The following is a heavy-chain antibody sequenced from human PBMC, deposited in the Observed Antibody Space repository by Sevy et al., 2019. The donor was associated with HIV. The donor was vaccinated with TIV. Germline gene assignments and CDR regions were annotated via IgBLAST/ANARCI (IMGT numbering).Heavy chain of an antibody. CDR3: GRDGGFGGGIALYPN. CDR2: ITWNGDYA. J-gene: IGHJ4*02. D-gene: IGHD3-16*01. V-gene: IGHV3-20*04. CDR1: GFTFDDYG. Sequence: GGSLRLSCAASGFTFDDYGMGWVRQVPGRGLEWISGITWNGDYANYGDSVKGGFTISRDNAKNSLYLQMDSLTAEDTALYYCGRDGGFGGGIALYPNWGQGTLVTVSS.